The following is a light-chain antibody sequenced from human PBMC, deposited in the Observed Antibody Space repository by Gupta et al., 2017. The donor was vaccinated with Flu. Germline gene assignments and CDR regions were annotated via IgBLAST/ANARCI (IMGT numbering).Light chain of an antibody. CDR1: QSVSSTY. J-gene: IGKJ5*01. CDR3: QQYDSSAT. CDR2: GAS. V-gene: IGKV3-20*01. Sequence: EIVLTQSPGTLSLSPGERATLSCRASQSVSSTYLAWYQHQAGQAPRLLIYGASSRATGIPDRFSGGGSGTDFTLTISRLEPEDFAVYYCQQYDSSATFGQGTRLEIK.